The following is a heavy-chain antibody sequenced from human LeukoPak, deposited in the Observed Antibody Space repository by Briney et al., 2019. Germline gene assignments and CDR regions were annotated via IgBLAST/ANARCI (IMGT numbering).Heavy chain of an antibody. V-gene: IGHV4-59*08. CDR1: GASISSDY. CDR3: ARVMVRGATFDY. Sequence: SETLSLTCTVSGASISSDYWSWIRQPPGKGLEWIGYIYYSGSTNYNPSLTSRVNISVDTSKNQFSLKLSSVTAADTAMYYCARVMVRGATFDYWGQGTLVTVSS. D-gene: IGHD3-10*01. J-gene: IGHJ4*02. CDR2: IYYSGST.